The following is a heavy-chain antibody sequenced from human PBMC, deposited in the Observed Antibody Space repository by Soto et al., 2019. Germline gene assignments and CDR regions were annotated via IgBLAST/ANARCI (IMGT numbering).Heavy chain of an antibody. Sequence: GGSLRLSCAASGFNFSSYGMNWVRQAPGKGLEWVSFISSSSTYIYYADSLKGRFTISRDNAKNSLYLQMDSLRAEDTALYYCARYYDFWSGYYFADYWGQGTLVTV. CDR2: ISSSSTYI. J-gene: IGHJ4*02. CDR1: GFNFSSYG. CDR3: ARYYDFWSGYYFADY. V-gene: IGHV3-21*03. D-gene: IGHD3-3*01.